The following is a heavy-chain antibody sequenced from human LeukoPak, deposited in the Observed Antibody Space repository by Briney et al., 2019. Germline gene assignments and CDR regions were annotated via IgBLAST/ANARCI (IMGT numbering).Heavy chain of an antibody. V-gene: IGHV3-9*01. J-gene: IGHJ3*02. D-gene: IGHD4-11*01. CDR2: ISWNSGSI. Sequence: MXWVRXAPGKGLEWVSGISWNSGSIGYADSVKGRFTISRDNAKNSLYLQMNSLRAEDTALYYCAKDKAGYSGDYNAFDIWGQGTMVTVSS. CDR3: AKDKAGYSGDYNAFDI.